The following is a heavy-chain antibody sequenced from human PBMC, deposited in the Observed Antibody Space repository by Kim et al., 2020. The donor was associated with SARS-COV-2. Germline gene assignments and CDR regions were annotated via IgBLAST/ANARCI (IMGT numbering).Heavy chain of an antibody. D-gene: IGHD3-16*02. CDR1: GFTFSSYA. CDR2: ISYDGSNK. Sequence: GGSLRLSCAASGFTFSSYAMHWVRQAPGKGLEWVAVISYDGSNKYYADSVKGRFTISRDNSKNTLYLQMNSLRAEDTAVYYCARADDYVWGSYRNPDYWGQGTLVTVSS. J-gene: IGHJ4*02. V-gene: IGHV3-30*04. CDR3: ARADDYVWGSYRNPDY.